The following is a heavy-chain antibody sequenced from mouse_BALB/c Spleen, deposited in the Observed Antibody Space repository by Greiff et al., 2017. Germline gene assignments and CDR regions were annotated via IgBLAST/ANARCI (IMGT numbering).Heavy chain of an antibody. Sequence: DLVKPGASVKLSCKASGYTFTSYWINWIKQRPGQGLEWIGRIAPGSGSTYYNEMFKGKATLTVDTSSSTAYIQLSSLSSEDSAVYFCARKEVRGARDYWGQGTSVTVSS. CDR3: ARKEVRGARDY. J-gene: IGHJ4*01. CDR2: IAPGSGST. V-gene: IGHV1S41*01. CDR1: GYTFTSYW. D-gene: IGHD2-14*01.